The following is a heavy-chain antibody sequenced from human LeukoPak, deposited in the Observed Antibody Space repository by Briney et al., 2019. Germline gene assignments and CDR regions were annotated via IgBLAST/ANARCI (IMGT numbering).Heavy chain of an antibody. D-gene: IGHD6-19*01. CDR3: ARRVAVAGYFDY. V-gene: IGHV4-59*08. CDR2: IYYSGGT. CDR1: GGSISSYY. Sequence: SETLSLTCTVSGGSISSYYWSWIRQPPGKGLEWIGHIYYSGGTNYNPSLKSRVTISVDTSKNQFSLKLSSVTAADTAVYYCARRVAVAGYFDYWGQGTLVTVSS. J-gene: IGHJ4*02.